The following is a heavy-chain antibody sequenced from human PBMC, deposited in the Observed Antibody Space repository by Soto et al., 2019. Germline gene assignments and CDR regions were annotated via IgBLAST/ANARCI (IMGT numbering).Heavy chain of an antibody. CDR1: GFTFSSYS. CDR2: ISSSSSYI. V-gene: IGHV3-21*01. D-gene: IGHD6-13*01. J-gene: IGHJ4*02. Sequence: GGSLRLSCAASGFTFSSYSMNWVRQAPGKGLEWVSSISSSSSYIYYADSVKGRFTISRDNAKNSLYLQMNSLRAEDTAVYYCARDQYSSPSGTFDYWGQGTLVTVSS. CDR3: ARDQYSSPSGTFDY.